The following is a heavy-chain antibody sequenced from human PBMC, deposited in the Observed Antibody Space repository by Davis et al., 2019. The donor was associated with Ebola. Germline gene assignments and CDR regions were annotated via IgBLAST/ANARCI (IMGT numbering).Heavy chain of an antibody. J-gene: IGHJ4*02. D-gene: IGHD3-22*01. CDR2: IIPILGIA. V-gene: IGHV1-69*04. Sequence: SVKVSCKASGGTFSSYTISWVRQAPGQGLEWMGRIIPILGIANYAQKFQGRVTITADKSTSTAYMELSSLRSEDTAVYYCAREGDYYDSSGYWNDYWGQGTLVTVSS. CDR3: AREGDYYDSSGYWNDY. CDR1: GGTFSSYT.